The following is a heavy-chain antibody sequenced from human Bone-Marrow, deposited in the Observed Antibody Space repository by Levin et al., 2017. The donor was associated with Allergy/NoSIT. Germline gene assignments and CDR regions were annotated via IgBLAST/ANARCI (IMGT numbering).Heavy chain of an antibody. CDR3: ASVRWGNSGWYLPDDAFDI. D-gene: IGHD6-19*01. J-gene: IGHJ3*02. V-gene: IGHV1-2*06. CDR1: GYTFTGYY. Sequence: PGGSLRLSCKASGYTFTGYYMHWVRQAPGQGLEWMGRINPNSGGTNYAQKFQGRVTMTRDTSISTAYMELSRLRSDDTAVYYCASVRWGNSGWYLPDDAFDIWGQGTMVTVSS. CDR2: INPNSGGT.